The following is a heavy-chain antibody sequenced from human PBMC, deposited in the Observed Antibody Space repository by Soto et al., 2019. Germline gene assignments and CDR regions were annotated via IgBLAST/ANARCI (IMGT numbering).Heavy chain of an antibody. J-gene: IGHJ3*02. CDR2: INPNSGGT. CDR3: ARAYYDNLTGYYKDAFDI. Sequence: ASVKVSCKASGYSFTGYYMHWVRQAPGQGLEWMGWINPNSGGTNYAQKFQGWVTMTRDTSISTAYMELSRLRSDDTAVYYCARAYYDNLTGYYKDAFDIWGQGTMVTVSS. D-gene: IGHD3-9*01. V-gene: IGHV1-2*04. CDR1: GYSFTGYY.